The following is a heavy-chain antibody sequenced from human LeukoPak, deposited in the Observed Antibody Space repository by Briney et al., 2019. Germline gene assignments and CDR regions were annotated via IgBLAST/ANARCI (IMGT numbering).Heavy chain of an antibody. D-gene: IGHD2-15*01. V-gene: IGHV1-24*01. J-gene: IGHJ3*02. CDR3: ATAIVVVVASTAAFDI. CDR2: FDPEDGET. Sequence: ASVKVPCKVSGYTLTELSMHWVRQAPGKGLEWMGGFDPEDGETIYAQKFQGRVTMTEDTSTDTAYMELTSLRSEDTAVYYCATAIVVVVASTAAFDIWGQGTMVTVSS. CDR1: GYTLTELS.